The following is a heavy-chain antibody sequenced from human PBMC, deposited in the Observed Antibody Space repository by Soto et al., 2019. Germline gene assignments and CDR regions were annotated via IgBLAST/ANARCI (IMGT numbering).Heavy chain of an antibody. CDR2: IYHSGTA. V-gene: IGHV4-38-2*02. Sequence: PSEALSLTSTISGHTIRNCYYSAWIRQPPGTGLEWIGSIYHSGTAYYNPSLNCRVIISIDTSKNQFSLKLSFVTAADSAVYYCARTDNVGYYPYF. CDR3: ARTDNVGYYPYF. J-gene: IGHJ4*01. D-gene: IGHD3-3*01. CDR1: GHTIRNCYY.